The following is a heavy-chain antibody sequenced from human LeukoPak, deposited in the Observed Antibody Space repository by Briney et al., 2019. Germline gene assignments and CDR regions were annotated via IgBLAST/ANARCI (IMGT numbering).Heavy chain of an antibody. J-gene: IGHJ4*02. CDR3: ASGLNCGGDCYSAY. V-gene: IGHV1-69*13. CDR2: IIPIFGTA. CDR1: GGTFSSYA. Sequence: SVKVSCKASGGTFSSYAISWVRQAPGQGLEWMGGIIPIFGTANYAQKFQGRVTITADESTSTAYMELSSLRSEDTAVYYCASGLNCGGDCYSAYWGQGTLVTVSS. D-gene: IGHD2-21*02.